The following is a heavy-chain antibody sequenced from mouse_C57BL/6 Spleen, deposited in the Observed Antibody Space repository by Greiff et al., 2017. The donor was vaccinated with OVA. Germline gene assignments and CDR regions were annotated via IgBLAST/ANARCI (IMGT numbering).Heavy chain of an antibody. J-gene: IGHJ2*01. V-gene: IGHV1-61*01. CDR3: ARGGSYYGSSPYFDY. Sequence: QVQLKQPGAELVRPGSSVKLSCKASVYTFTSYWMDWVKQRPGQGLAWIGNLYPSDSETHYNQKFTDKATLTVDKSSSTAYMQLSSLTSEDSAVYYCARGGSYYGSSPYFDYWGQGTTLTVSS. CDR2: LYPSDSET. D-gene: IGHD1-1*01. CDR1: VYTFTSYW.